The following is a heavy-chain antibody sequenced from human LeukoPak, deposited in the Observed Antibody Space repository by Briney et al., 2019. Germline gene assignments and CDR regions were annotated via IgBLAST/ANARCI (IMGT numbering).Heavy chain of an antibody. V-gene: IGHV4-39*07. D-gene: IGHD1-1*01. Sequence: SETLSLTCTVSGGSISSSSYYWGWIRQPPGKGLEWIGSIYYSGSTYYNPSLKSRVTMSVDTSKNQFSLKLSSVTAADTAVYYCAREGLRTVYYYYMDVWGKGTTVTVSS. CDR3: AREGLRTVYYYYMDV. CDR1: GGSISSSSYY. CDR2: IYYSGST. J-gene: IGHJ6*03.